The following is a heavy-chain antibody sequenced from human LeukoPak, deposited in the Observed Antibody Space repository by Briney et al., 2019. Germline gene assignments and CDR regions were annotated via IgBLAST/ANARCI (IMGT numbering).Heavy chain of an antibody. V-gene: IGHV3-23*01. CDR2: ISGSGGST. J-gene: IGHJ4*02. CDR1: GFTFSSYA. Sequence: GGSLRLSCAASGFTFSSYAMSWVRQAPGKGLEWVSAISGSGGSTYYADSVKGRFTISRDNSKNTLYLQMNSLRAEDTALYYCARDRGYCSGGSCSLTNYFDSWGQGTLVTVSS. CDR3: ARDRGYCSGGSCSLTNYFDS. D-gene: IGHD2-15*01.